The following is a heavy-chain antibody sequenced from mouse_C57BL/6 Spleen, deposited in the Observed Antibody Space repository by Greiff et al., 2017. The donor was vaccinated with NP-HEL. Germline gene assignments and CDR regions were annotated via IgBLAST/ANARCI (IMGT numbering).Heavy chain of an antibody. Sequence: QVHVKQSGAELVKPGASVKLSCKASGYTFTEYTIHWVKQRSGQGLEWIGWFYPGSGSIKYNEKFKDKATLTADKSSSTVYMELSRLTSEDSAVYFCARHEGIYYGYDWFAYWGQGTLVTVSA. D-gene: IGHD2-2*01. CDR3: ARHEGIYYGYDWFAY. CDR1: GYTFTEYT. J-gene: IGHJ3*01. CDR2: FYPGSGSI. V-gene: IGHV1-62-2*01.